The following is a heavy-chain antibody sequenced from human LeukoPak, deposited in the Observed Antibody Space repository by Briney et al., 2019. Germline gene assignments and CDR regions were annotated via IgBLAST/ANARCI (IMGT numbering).Heavy chain of an antibody. Sequence: PGGSLRLSCAASGFTVSNNYMTWVRQAPGKGLEWVSVIYSGGSTYYADSVRGRFTISRDNSKNTLYLQMSSLRAEDTAVYYCVKDEVKSRDGYNLGAFDIWGQGTTVTVSS. CDR2: IYSGGST. V-gene: IGHV3-53*05. D-gene: IGHD5-24*01. J-gene: IGHJ3*02. CDR3: VKDEVKSRDGYNLGAFDI. CDR1: GFTVSNNY.